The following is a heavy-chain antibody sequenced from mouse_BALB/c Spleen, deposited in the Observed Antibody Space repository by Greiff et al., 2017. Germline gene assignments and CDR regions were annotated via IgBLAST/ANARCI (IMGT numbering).Heavy chain of an antibody. Sequence: EVMLVESGGGLVKPGGSLKLSCAASGFTFSSYAMSWVRQSPEKRLEWVAEISSGGSYTYYPDTVTGRFTISRDNAKNTLYLEMSSLRSEDTAMYYCARYYGSFAYWGQGTLVTVSA. V-gene: IGHV5-9-4*01. D-gene: IGHD1-1*01. CDR3: ARYYGSFAY. CDR2: ISSGGSYT. CDR1: GFTFSSYA. J-gene: IGHJ3*01.